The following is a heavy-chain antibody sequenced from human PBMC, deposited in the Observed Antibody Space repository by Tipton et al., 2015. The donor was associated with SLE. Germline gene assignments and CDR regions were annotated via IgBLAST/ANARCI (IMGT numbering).Heavy chain of an antibody. CDR2: IYYSGST. CDR1: GYSVSSGYY. V-gene: IGHV4-38-2*02. CDR3: ARGDIVATINRD. J-gene: IGHJ4*02. Sequence: TLSLTCTVSGYSVSSGYYWGWIRQPPGKGLEWIGYIYYSGSTYYNPSLKSRVTISVDTSKNQFSLKLSSVTAADTAVYYCARGDIVATINRDWGQGTLVTVSS. D-gene: IGHD5-12*01.